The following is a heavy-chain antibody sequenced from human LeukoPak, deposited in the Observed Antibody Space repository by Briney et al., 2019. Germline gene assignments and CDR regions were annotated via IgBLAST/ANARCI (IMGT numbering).Heavy chain of an antibody. CDR3: AKGRSGCYYGANDY. J-gene: IGHJ4*02. D-gene: IGHD3-10*01. Sequence: GRSLRLSCAASGFTFSSYGTHWGRQGPGKGLGWVAVISYDGSNKYYAHSVKGRFTTSRDNSTNTLYLQMNSLRAEATVVYYCAKGRSGCYYGANDYWGQGTLVTVSS. CDR1: GFTFSSYG. V-gene: IGHV3-30*18. CDR2: ISYDGSNK.